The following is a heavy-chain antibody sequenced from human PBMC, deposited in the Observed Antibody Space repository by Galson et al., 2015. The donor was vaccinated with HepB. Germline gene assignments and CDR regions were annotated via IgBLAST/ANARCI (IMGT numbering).Heavy chain of an antibody. Sequence: SLRLSCAASGFTFSTYAISWVRQAPGKGLEWVSAISGSGGSTYYADSVKGRFTISRDNSKNTLYLQMNSLRAEDTAIYYCAKVPVDYCSSATCYVDYWGQGTLVTVSS. CDR3: AKVPVDYCSSATCYVDY. CDR2: ISGSGGST. J-gene: IGHJ4*02. D-gene: IGHD2-2*01. V-gene: IGHV3-23*01. CDR1: GFTFSTYA.